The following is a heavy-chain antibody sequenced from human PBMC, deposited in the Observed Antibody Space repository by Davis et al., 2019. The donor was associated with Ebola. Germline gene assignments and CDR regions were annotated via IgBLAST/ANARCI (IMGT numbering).Heavy chain of an antibody. CDR1: GFTFSSYG. J-gene: IGHJ4*02. CDR3: AKGDA. V-gene: IGHV3-30*02. Sequence: GESLKISCAASGFTFSSYGMHWVRQAPGKGLEWVTFIRYDGSNKYYTDSVKGRFTISRDNSKNTLSLQMSSLRDEDTAVYFCAKGDAWGQGTLVTVSS. CDR2: IRYDGSNK.